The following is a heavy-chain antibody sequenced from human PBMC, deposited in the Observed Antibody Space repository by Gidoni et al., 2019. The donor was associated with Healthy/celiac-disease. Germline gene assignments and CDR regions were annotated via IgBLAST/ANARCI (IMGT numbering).Heavy chain of an antibody. D-gene: IGHD3-22*01. V-gene: IGHV3-23*01. CDR3: AKEGDSSGYYSGLNFDY. Sequence: EVQLLESGGGLVQPGGSLRLSCAASGFTFSSYAMSWVRQAPGKGLEWVSAISGSGGSTYYADSVKGRFTISRDNSKNTLYLQMNSLRAEDTAVYYCAKEGDSSGYYSGLNFDYWGQGTLVTVSS. CDR1: GFTFSSYA. J-gene: IGHJ4*02. CDR2: ISGSGGST.